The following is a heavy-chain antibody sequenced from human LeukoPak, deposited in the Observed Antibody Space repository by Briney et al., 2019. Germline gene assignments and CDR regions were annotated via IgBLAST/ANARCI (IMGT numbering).Heavy chain of an antibody. CDR2: ISGSGGST. V-gene: IGHV3-23*01. J-gene: IGHJ4*02. CDR3: AKDGAVAGTFDY. CDR1: GFTFSSYA. Sequence: EGSLRLSCAASGFTFSSYAMSWVRQAPGKGLEWVSAISGSGGSTYYADSVEGRFTISRDNSKNTLYLQMNSLRAEDTAVYYCAKDGAVAGTFDYWAQGTLVTVSS. D-gene: IGHD6-19*01.